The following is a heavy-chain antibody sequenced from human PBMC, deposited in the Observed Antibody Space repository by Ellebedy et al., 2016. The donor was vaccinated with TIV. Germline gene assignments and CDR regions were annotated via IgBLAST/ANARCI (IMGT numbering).Heavy chain of an antibody. V-gene: IGHV4-59*01. D-gene: IGHD3-16*02. J-gene: IGHJ4*02. CDR2: IYYTGST. Sequence: SETLSLTCTVSGGSISSYYWSWIRQPPGKGLEWIGYIYYTGSTNYNPSLKSRVTISRDTSKNQFSLNLSSVTAADTAVYYCARADGEVGVIGWGQGTLVTVSS. CDR3: ARADGEVGVIG. CDR1: GGSISSYY.